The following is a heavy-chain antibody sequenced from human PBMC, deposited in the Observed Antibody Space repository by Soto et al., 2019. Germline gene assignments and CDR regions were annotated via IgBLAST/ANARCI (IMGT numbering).Heavy chain of an antibody. V-gene: IGHV3-64D*06. CDR3: VKLGVGCSRGSCYSGLYGMDV. Sequence: GGSLRLSCSASGFTFSSYAMHWVRQAPGKGLEYVSTISGNGGSTYYADSVKGRFTISRDNSKNTLYLQMSSLRAEDTAVYYWVKLGVGCSRGSCYSGLYGMDVWGQGTTVTVSS. CDR2: ISGNGGST. D-gene: IGHD2-15*01. J-gene: IGHJ6*02. CDR1: GFTFSSYA.